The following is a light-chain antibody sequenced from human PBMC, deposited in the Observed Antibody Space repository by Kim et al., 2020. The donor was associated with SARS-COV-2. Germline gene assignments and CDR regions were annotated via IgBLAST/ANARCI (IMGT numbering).Light chain of an antibody. CDR1: HSVSSN. Sequence: EIVMTQSPATLSVSPGERATLSCRASHSVSSNLAWYQQNPGQAPRLLISGASTRATGIPARFSGSGSGTEFTLTISSLQSEDFAVYYCQQYNDWLTFGGGTKVDIK. V-gene: IGKV3-15*01. CDR2: GAS. CDR3: QQYNDWLT. J-gene: IGKJ4*01.